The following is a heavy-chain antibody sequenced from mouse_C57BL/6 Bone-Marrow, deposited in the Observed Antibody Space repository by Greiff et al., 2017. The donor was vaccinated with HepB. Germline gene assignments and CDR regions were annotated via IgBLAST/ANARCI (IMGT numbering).Heavy chain of an antibody. CDR2: IWGVGST. Sequence: VMLVESGPGLVAPSQSLSITCTVSGFSLTSYGVDWVRQSPGKGLEWLGVIWGVGSTNYNSALKSRLSISKDNSKSQVFLKMNSLQTDDTAMYYCASKHYGSRNYAMDYWGQGTSVTVSS. CDR1: GFSLTSYG. V-gene: IGHV2-6*01. J-gene: IGHJ4*01. CDR3: ASKHYGSRNYAMDY. D-gene: IGHD1-1*01.